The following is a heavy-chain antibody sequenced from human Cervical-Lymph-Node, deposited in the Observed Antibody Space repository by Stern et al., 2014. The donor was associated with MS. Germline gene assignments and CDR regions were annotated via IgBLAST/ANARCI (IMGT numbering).Heavy chain of an antibody. D-gene: IGHD3-9*01. CDR1: GYTFTNYY. Sequence: VQLEESGAEVKKPGASVKISCKASGYTFTNYYMHWVRQASGQGLEWMGIINPSGDSTSYAQKFEGRVTMTRDTSTSTVNMELSSLTSGDTAVYYCARLRGYNVLTGYLDYWGQGTLVTVSS. J-gene: IGHJ4*02. CDR2: INPSGDST. CDR3: ARLRGYNVLTGYLDY. V-gene: IGHV1-46*01.